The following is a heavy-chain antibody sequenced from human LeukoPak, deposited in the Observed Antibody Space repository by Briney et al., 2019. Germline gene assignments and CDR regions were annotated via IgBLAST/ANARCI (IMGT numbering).Heavy chain of an antibody. J-gene: IGHJ4*02. CDR3: ARAEYDNSSGYIDY. D-gene: IGHD3-22*01. V-gene: IGHV3-53*01. Sequence: GGSLRLSCAASGFTVSSNYMSWVRQAPGKGLEWVSLIYSGGNTYYADSVKGRFTISRDNSKNTLYLQMTSLRAEDTAVYYCARAEYDNSSGYIDYWGQGTLVTVSS. CDR2: IYSGGNT. CDR1: GFTVSSNY.